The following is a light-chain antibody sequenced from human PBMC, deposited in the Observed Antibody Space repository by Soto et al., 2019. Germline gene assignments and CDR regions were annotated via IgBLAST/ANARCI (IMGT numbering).Light chain of an antibody. Sequence: DIQMTQSTSTLSASVGHRVSITCRASQSVSSWLAWYQQKPGKAPKLLISDASSLESGVPVRFSGSGSGPYFTLTISGLQPDDFATYYCQQYNSSQWTFGQGTRVEFK. CDR2: DAS. J-gene: IGKJ1*01. V-gene: IGKV1-5*01. CDR3: QQYNSSQWT. CDR1: QSVSSW.